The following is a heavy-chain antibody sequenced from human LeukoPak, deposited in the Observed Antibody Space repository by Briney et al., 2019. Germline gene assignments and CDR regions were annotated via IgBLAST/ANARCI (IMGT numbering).Heavy chain of an antibody. V-gene: IGHV3-23*01. J-gene: IGHJ4*02. CDR3: AKDRVVRGVMGANDY. Sequence: PGGSLRLSCTASRFTFSGYAMTWVRQAPGKGLEWVSTISGSDSSTYYADSVKGRFTVSRDNSKNTLCLQMNSLRAEDTAVYYCAKDRVVRGVMGANDYWGQGALVTVSS. CDR1: RFTFSGYA. D-gene: IGHD3-10*01. CDR2: ISGSDSST.